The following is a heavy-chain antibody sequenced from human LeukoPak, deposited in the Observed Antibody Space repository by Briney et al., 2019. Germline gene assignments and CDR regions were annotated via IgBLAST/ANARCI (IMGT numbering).Heavy chain of an antibody. CDR3: ARAVRGYDILTGTTHYYYGMDV. J-gene: IGHJ6*02. D-gene: IGHD3-9*01. CDR1: GYTFTSYG. V-gene: IGHV1-18*01. CDR2: ISAYNGNT. Sequence: ASVKVSCNASGYTFTSYGISWVRQAPGQGLEWMGWISAYNGNTNYAQKLQGRVTMTTDTSTSTAYMELRSLRSDDTAVYYCARAVRGYDILTGTTHYYYGMDVWGQGTTVTVSS.